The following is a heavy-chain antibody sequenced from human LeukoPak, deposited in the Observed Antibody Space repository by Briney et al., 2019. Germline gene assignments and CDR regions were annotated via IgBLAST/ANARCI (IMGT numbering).Heavy chain of an antibody. J-gene: IGHJ4*02. CDR3: ARDPLIAVAGTRVGHLYYFDY. Sequence: GGSLRLSCAASGFTFSSYGMHWVRQAPGKGLEWVAVISYDGSNKYYADSVKGRFTISRDNSKNTLYLQMNSLRAEDTAVYYCARDPLIAVAGTRVGHLYYFDYWGQGTLVTVSS. D-gene: IGHD6-19*01. CDR1: GFTFSSYG. V-gene: IGHV3-30*03. CDR2: ISYDGSNK.